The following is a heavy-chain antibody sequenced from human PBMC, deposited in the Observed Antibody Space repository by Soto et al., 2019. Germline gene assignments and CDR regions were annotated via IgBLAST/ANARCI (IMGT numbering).Heavy chain of an antibody. CDR1: GYTFTSYD. J-gene: IGHJ3*02. CDR2: MNPNSGNT. Sequence: ASVKVSCKASGYTFTSYDINWVRQATGQGLEWMGWMNPNSGNTGYAQKFQGRVTMTRNTSISTAYMELSSLRSEDTAVYYCARGQLGIEDDAFDIWGQGTMVTVSS. CDR3: ARGQLGIEDDAFDI. D-gene: IGHD7-27*01. V-gene: IGHV1-8*01.